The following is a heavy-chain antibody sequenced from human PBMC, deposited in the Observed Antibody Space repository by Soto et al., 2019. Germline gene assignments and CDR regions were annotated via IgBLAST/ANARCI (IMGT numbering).Heavy chain of an antibody. D-gene: IGHD6-13*01. J-gene: IGHJ4*02. CDR2: ISAYNGNT. V-gene: IGHV1-18*01. CDR1: GYTFTSYG. CDR3: ARESSSSCDDY. Sequence: QVQLVQSGAEVKKPGASVKVSCKASGYTFTSYGLSWVRQAPGQGLEWMGWISAYNGNTNYAQKLQGRVTMTTDTSTTTAYMKLRSRTSDDTVVYYCARESSSSCDDYWGQGTLVTVSS.